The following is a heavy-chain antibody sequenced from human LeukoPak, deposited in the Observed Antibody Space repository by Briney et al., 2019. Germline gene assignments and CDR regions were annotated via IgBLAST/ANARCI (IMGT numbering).Heavy chain of an antibody. CDR2: ILHSGDT. CDR1: GGSISRSNW. Sequence: SGTLSLTCAVSGGSISRSNWWSWVRQPPRKGLEWIGDILHSGDTNYNASLRSRLTISLDKSRNQFSLQLSSVTAADTAVYYCAGYNIPYTFEFWGPGTVVTVSS. CDR3: AGYNIPYTFEF. D-gene: IGHD1-14*01. V-gene: IGHV4-4*02. J-gene: IGHJ4*02.